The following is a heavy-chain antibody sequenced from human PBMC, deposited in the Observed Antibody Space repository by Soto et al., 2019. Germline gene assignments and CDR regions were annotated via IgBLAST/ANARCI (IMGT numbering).Heavy chain of an antibody. CDR3: ARRKLDYDFWSGYGGLFDP. CDR2: IYYIGST. J-gene: IGHJ5*02. D-gene: IGHD3-3*01. Sequence: SETLSLTCTVSGGSVSSGSDYWSWIRQPPGKGLEWIGFIYYIGSTNYNPSLKSRVTISLDRSKNQFSLKLSAVTAADTAVYYSARRKLDYDFWSGYGGLFDPWGQGTLVPVSS. V-gene: IGHV4-61*01. CDR1: GGSVSSGSDY.